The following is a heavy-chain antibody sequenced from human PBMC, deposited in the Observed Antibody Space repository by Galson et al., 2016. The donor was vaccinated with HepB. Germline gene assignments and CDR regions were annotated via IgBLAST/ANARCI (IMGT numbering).Heavy chain of an antibody. V-gene: IGHV4-34*01. Sequence: SETLSLTCAMYGRSFNSYSWTWIRQPPGKGLEWIGEINHSEANYNPSLKSRITMSVDTSKNQVSLKMTSVTAADTAVYYCGRLSYYGSGTYYRHYYGMDVWGQGTTVTVSS. CDR1: GRSFNSYS. CDR3: GRLSYYGSGTYYRHYYGMDV. J-gene: IGHJ6*02. CDR2: INHSEA. D-gene: IGHD3-10*01.